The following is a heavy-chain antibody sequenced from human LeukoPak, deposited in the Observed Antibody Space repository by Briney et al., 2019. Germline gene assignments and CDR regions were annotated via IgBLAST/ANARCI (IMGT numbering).Heavy chain of an antibody. CDR1: GGSITSYY. CDR2: IYYSGST. V-gene: IGHV4-59*08. J-gene: IGHJ4*02. D-gene: IGHD6-13*01. CDR3: ARSKIGPAGPHYFDY. Sequence: SETLSLTCTVSGGSITSYYWSWIRQPPGKGLEWIGYIYYSGSTNDNPSLKSRVTISVDTSKNQFFLKLTSVTASESAVYYCARSKIGPAGPHYFDYWGQGTLVTVSS.